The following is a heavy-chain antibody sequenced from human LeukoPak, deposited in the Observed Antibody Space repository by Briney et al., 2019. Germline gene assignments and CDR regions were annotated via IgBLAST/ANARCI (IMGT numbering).Heavy chain of an antibody. CDR2: ISTYNGNT. CDR1: GFTFTTYG. V-gene: IGHV1-18*01. Sequence: ASVKVSCKASGFTFTTYGISWVRQAPGQGLEWMGWISTYNGNTNTDYAQKLQGRVTMTTDTSTSTAYMELRSLRSDDTAVYYCASNIQGFLEDNDAFDIWGQGTMVTVSS. J-gene: IGHJ3*02. D-gene: IGHD3-3*01. CDR3: ASNIQGFLEDNDAFDI.